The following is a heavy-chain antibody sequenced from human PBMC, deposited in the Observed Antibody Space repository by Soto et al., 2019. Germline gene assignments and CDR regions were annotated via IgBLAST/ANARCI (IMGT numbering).Heavy chain of an antibody. J-gene: IGHJ3*02. D-gene: IGHD1-26*01. CDR3: AGGGIVGAFSFAFDI. Sequence: QVQLVQSGAEVKKPGASVKVSCKASGYTFTSYAIHWVRQAPGQRLEWMGWINTGNGNTKYSQKFQGRVTITMDTSASTAYMELSSLRSEDTAVYYCAGGGIVGAFSFAFDIWGQGTMVTVSS. CDR1: GYTFTSYA. CDR2: INTGNGNT. V-gene: IGHV1-3*04.